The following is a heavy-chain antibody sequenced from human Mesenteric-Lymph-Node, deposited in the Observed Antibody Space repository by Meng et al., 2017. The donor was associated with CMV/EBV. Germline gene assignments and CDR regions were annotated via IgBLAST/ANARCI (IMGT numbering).Heavy chain of an antibody. D-gene: IGHD1-14*01. Sequence: SGVTFSSYARSWVRQAPGKGLEWVSVLYSDGSSTYYADSVKGRFTISRDDSKSTLYLQMNSLRAADTAVYYCAKLPGPGRITYFDYWGQGTLVTVSS. CDR1: GVTFSSYA. CDR3: AKLPGPGRITYFDY. J-gene: IGHJ4*02. V-gene: IGHV3-23*03. CDR2: LYSDGSST.